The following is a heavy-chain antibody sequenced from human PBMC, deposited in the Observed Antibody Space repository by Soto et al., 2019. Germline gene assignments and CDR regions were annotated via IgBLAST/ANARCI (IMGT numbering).Heavy chain of an antibody. V-gene: IGHV1-18*01. D-gene: IGHD3-16*02. Sequence: ASVKVSCKASGYTFTSYGISWVRQAPGQGLEWMGWISAYNGNTNYAQKLQGRVTMTTDTSTSTAYMELRSLRSDDTAVYYCARDRGGMITFGGVIVDFDYWGQGTLVTVSS. CDR3: ARDRGGMITFGGVIVDFDY. CDR2: ISAYNGNT. J-gene: IGHJ4*02. CDR1: GYTFTSYG.